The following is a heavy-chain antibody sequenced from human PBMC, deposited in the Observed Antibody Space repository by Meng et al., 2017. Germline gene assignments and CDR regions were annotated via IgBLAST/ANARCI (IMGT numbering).Heavy chain of an antibody. CDR1: WDSVSSNSAA. CDR3: ARGSYSFDS. J-gene: IGHJ4*02. Sequence: IQLQETGQRLLKPPRTHSLTVATVWDSVSSNSAAWNWIRQSPSRGLEWLGRAYYRSKWYHDYAESVKSRISIDPDTSKNQFSLQLRSVTPEDSAVYYCARGSYSFDSWGQRTLVTVSS. CDR2: AYYRSKWYH. D-gene: IGHD1-26*01. V-gene: IGHV6-1*01.